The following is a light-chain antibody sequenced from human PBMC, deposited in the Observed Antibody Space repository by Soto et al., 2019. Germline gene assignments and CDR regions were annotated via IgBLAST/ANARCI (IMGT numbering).Light chain of an antibody. V-gene: IGKV1-13*02. J-gene: IGKJ5*01. Sequence: AIQLTQSPSSLSASVGDRVTITCRARQGIASNLAWYQQKPGRAPKLLIYDAASLESGVPSRFRGSGFGTDFTLTINSLQPEDFATYYCQQFNSYPLTFGQGPRLEIK. CDR2: DAA. CDR1: QGIASN. CDR3: QQFNSYPLT.